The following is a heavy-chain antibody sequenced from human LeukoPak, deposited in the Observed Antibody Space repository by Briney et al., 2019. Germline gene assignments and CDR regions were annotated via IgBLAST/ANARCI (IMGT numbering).Heavy chain of an antibody. CDR3: ARGRCSGGSCYTTRRDWFDP. D-gene: IGHD2-15*01. J-gene: IGHJ5*02. Sequence: PSETLSLTCTVSGGSISSYYWSWIRQPAGKGLEWTGRIYTSGSTNYNPSLKSRVTISVDKSKNQFSLKLSSVTAADTAVYYCARGRCSGGSCYTTRRDWFDPWGQGTLVTVSS. V-gene: IGHV4-4*07. CDR2: IYTSGST. CDR1: GGSISSYY.